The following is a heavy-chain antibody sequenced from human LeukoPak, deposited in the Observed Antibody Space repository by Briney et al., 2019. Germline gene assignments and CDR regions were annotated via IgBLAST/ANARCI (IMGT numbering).Heavy chain of an antibody. CDR2: ISGSGGST. CDR3: AKSMTTFNWFDS. Sequence: GGSLRLSCAASGFTFNTYAMTWVRQAPGKGLEWVSGISGSGGSTYYADSVKGRFIISRDNSKNTLYLQMDSLRAEDTALYYCAKSMTTFNWFDSWGQGNLVTVSS. CDR1: GFTFNTYA. J-gene: IGHJ5*01. D-gene: IGHD3-16*01. V-gene: IGHV3-23*01.